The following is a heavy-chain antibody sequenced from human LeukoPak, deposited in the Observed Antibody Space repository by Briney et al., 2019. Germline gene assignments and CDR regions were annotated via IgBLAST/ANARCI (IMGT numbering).Heavy chain of an antibody. D-gene: IGHD1-1*01. CDR2: ISGSGGST. CDR1: GFTFSSYA. CDR3: AKDSRNDRANNWFDP. J-gene: IGHJ5*02. V-gene: IGHV3-23*01. Sequence: PGGSLRLSCAASGFTFSSYAMSWVRQAPGKGLEWVSAISGSGGSTYYADSVKGRFTISRYNSKNTLYLQMNSLRAEDTAVYYCAKDSRNDRANNWFDPWGQGTLVTVSS.